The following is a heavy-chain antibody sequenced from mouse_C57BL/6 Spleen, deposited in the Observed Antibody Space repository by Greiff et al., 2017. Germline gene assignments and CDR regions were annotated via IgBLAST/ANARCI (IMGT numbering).Heavy chain of an antibody. CDR2: IHPNSGST. V-gene: IGHV1-64*01. D-gene: IGHD2-3*01. Sequence: QVQLQQPGPELVKPGASVKLSCKASGYTFTSYWMHWVKQRPGQGLEWIGMIHPNSGSTNYNEKFKSKATLTVDKSSSTAYMKLSSLTSEDSAVYCGAREGGYYSGYFDVWGTGTTVTVSS. CDR3: AREGGYYSGYFDV. J-gene: IGHJ1*03. CDR1: GYTFTSYW.